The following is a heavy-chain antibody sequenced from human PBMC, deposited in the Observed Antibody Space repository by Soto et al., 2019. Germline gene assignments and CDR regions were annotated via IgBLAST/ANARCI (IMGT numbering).Heavy chain of an antibody. CDR1: GYTFTGHY. D-gene: IGHD5-12*01. V-gene: IGHV1-2*07. CDR3: GRGRSGQIVVFY. J-gene: IGHJ4*01. Sequence: ASVKVSCKASGYTFTGHYIHWERQAPEQGPEWMGEIGPESGATRYAHKFQGRVTMTREMSITTVYKELNNLSLDDKAVYYCGRGRSGQIVVFYGGNGIPVTVSS. CDR2: IGPESGAT.